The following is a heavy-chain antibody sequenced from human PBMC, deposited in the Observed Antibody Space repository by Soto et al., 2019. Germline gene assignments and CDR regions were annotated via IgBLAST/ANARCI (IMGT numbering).Heavy chain of an antibody. D-gene: IGHD6-13*01. CDR3: AREWSAAGHFYGMDV. V-gene: IGHV1-8*01. J-gene: IGHJ6*02. Sequence: QVQLVQSGAEVKKPGASVQVSCKTSGYTFTSYDINWVRQAPGQGLEWVGWMNTNSDDTRSAQKLRGRHTLTRDKAMRAVYMKLSNLRPDDSAVYYCAREWSAAGHFYGMDVWGQGTTVAVSS. CDR2: MNTNSDDT. CDR1: GYTFTSYD.